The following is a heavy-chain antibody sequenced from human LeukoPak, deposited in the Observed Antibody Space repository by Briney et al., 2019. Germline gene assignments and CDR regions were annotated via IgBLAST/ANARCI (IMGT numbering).Heavy chain of an antibody. D-gene: IGHD3-3*01. V-gene: IGHV4-61*02. CDR2: IYTSGST. Sequence: SETLSLTCTVSGGSISSGSYYWSWIRQPAGKGLEWIVRIYTSGSTNYNPSLKSRVTISVDTSKNQFSLKLSSVTAADTAVYYRARSLSRYDFWSGYRTGMDVWGQGTTVTVSS. CDR1: GGSISSGSYY. J-gene: IGHJ6*02. CDR3: ARSLSRYDFWSGYRTGMDV.